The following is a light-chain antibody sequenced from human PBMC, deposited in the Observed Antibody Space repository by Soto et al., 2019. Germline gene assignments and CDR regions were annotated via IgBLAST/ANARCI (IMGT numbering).Light chain of an antibody. V-gene: IGKV3-15*01. CDR2: DAS. J-gene: IGKJ5*01. CDR1: QSVSSN. Sequence: IAITQSPATLSVSPGERVTLSCTASQSVSSNLAWFQQETAQAPRRLIYDASTRAAGSPAGFSGSGSGTEFTLTISCLQSEDFAVYYCKQLNNWLPLTFGQGTRLEIK. CDR3: KQLNNWLPLT.